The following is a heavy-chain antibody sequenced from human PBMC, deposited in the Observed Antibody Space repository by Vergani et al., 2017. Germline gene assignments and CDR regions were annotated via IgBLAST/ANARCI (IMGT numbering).Heavy chain of an antibody. CDR3: ATDFTMSSWQYDAFDI. Sequence: EVQLVESGGGLVKPGRSLRLSCTASGFIFGDYAMSWFRQAPGKGLEWVGFIRCKDYGGTTEYAASMKGRFTISRNDSNSIAYLQKNSLETEDTTVDYCATDFTMSSWQYDAFDIWGRGTMVTVSS. J-gene: IGHJ3*02. D-gene: IGHD6-13*01. V-gene: IGHV3-49*05. CDR1: GFIFGDYA. CDR2: IRCKDYGGTT.